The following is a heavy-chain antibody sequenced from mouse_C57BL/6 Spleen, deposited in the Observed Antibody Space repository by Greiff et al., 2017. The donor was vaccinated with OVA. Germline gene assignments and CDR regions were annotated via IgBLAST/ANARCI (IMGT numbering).Heavy chain of an antibody. J-gene: IGHJ2*01. V-gene: IGHV1-66*01. D-gene: IGHD4-1*01. Sequence: VQLQQSGPELVKPGASVKISCKASGYSFTSYYIHWVKQRPGQGLEWIGWIYPGSGNTKYNEKFKGKATLTADTSSSTAYMQLSSLTSEDSAVYYCARTGTEAYFDYWGQGTTLTVSS. CDR1: GYSFTSYY. CDR3: ARTGTEAYFDY. CDR2: IYPGSGNT.